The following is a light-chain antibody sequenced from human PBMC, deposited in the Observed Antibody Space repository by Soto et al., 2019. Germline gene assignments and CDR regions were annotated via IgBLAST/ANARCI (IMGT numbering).Light chain of an antibody. Sequence: DIQMTQSPSSLSASVGDRVTITCRASQSISSYLNWYHQKAKKAPKLLIYAASSLESGVPSGFSGGGSGTDFALTISSLQPEDFATYHCQQSYSTPQLTFGGGTKVEIK. V-gene: IGKV1-39*01. CDR3: QQSYSTPQLT. CDR2: AAS. J-gene: IGKJ4*01. CDR1: QSISSY.